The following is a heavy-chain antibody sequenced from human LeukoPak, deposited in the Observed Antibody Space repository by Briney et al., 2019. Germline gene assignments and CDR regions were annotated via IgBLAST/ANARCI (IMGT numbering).Heavy chain of an antibody. CDR3: ASLQGSYYYFDY. CDR2: IIPILGIA. D-gene: IGHD3-10*01. V-gene: IGHV1-69*04. CDR1: GYTFTSYG. J-gene: IGHJ4*02. Sequence: GASVKVSCKASGYTFTSYGISWVRQAPGQGLEWMGRIIPILGIANYAQKFQGRVTITADKSTSTAYMEPSSLRSEDTAVYYCASLQGSYYYFDYWGQGTLVTVSS.